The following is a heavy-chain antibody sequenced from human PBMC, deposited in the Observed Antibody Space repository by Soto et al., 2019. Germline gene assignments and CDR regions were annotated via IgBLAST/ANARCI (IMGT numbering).Heavy chain of an antibody. V-gene: IGHV4-31*01. J-gene: IGHJ5*02. CDR1: AGSLSNANYY. Sequence: PSESLSLTCTLAAGSLSNANYYWSWIRHHRGKGLEWIRYIYYTGTTYYGPSLESQVATSVDTSQSQFSLKLGAVTAADTAVYFCARASISRCVDRSCPAWFDPWGQGTLVTVSS. CDR2: IYYTGTT. CDR3: ARASISRCVDRSCPAWFDP. D-gene: IGHD1-26*01.